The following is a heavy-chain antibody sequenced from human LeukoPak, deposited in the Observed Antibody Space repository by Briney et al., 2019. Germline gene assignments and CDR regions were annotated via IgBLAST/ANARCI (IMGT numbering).Heavy chain of an antibody. CDR3: ARGVLKMVATSPFDY. V-gene: IGHV1-2*02. CDR2: INPNSGGT. Sequence: ASVKVSCKASGYTFTGYYMHWVRQAPGQGLEWMGWINPNSGGTNYAQKFQGRVTMTRDTSISTAYMELGRLRSDDTAVYYCARGVLKMVATSPFDYWGQGTLVTVSS. CDR1: GYTFTGYY. D-gene: IGHD5-24*01. J-gene: IGHJ4*02.